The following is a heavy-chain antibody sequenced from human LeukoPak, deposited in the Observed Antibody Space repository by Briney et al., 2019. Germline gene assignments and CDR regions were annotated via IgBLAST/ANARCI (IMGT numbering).Heavy chain of an antibody. D-gene: IGHD2-2*01. CDR1: GYTFTSYY. CDR3: ARVAPWGYCSSTSCRLSAHDAFDI. J-gene: IGHJ3*02. Sequence: GASVKVSCKASGYTFTSYYMHWVRQAPGQGLEWMGIINPSGGSTSYAQKFQGRVTMTRDTSTSTVYMELSSLRSEDTAVYYCARVAPWGYCSSTSCRLSAHDAFDIWGQGTMVTVSS. CDR2: INPSGGST. V-gene: IGHV1-46*01.